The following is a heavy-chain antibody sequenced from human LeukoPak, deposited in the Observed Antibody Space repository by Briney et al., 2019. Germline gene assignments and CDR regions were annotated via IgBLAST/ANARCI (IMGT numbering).Heavy chain of an antibody. CDR2: VNAGSGRT. J-gene: IGHJ4*02. D-gene: IGHD5-18*01. Sequence: GASVKVSCKASGYTFSSHAMHWVRQAPGQRLEWMGWVNAGSGRTKYSQKSQGRVTITRDTSASTAYMELSSLRSEDTAVYYCARDVIDGRGYSYGYDYWGQGTLVTVSS. V-gene: IGHV1-3*01. CDR1: GYTFSSHA. CDR3: ARDVIDGRGYSYGYDY.